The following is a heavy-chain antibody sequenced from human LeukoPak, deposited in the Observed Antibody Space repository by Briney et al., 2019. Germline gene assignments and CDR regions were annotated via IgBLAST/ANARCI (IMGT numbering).Heavy chain of an antibody. Sequence: PGGSLRLSCSASGFPFSSYXXXXXXXAXXXXXXXXSAISDSGGSTYYADXVXGXXTISXDNSKNTLYLQMSSLRAEDTAVYFCVRGYSFGPYGMDVWGQGTTVTVSS. D-gene: IGHD2-15*01. CDR2: ISDSGGST. CDR1: GFPFSSYX. CDR3: VRGYSFGPYGMDV. J-gene: IGHJ6*02. V-gene: IGHV3-64D*09.